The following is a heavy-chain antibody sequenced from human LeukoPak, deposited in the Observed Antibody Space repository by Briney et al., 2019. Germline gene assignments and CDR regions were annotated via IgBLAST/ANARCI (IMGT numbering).Heavy chain of an antibody. Sequence: GGSLRLSCAASGFTFSSYAMSWVRQAPGKGLEWVSAISGSGGSTYYADSVKGRFTISRDNSKNTLYLQMNSLRAEDTAVYYCAKDQEYYDSSGYYDYWGQGTLVTVSS. V-gene: IGHV3-23*01. CDR3: AKDQEYYDSSGYYDY. CDR1: GFTFSSYA. D-gene: IGHD3-22*01. CDR2: ISGSGGST. J-gene: IGHJ4*02.